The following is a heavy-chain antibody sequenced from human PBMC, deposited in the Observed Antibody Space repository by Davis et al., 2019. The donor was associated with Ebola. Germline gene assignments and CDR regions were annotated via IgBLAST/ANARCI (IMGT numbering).Heavy chain of an antibody. CDR1: GDSITKGDYS. V-gene: IGHV4-30-4*01. Sequence: SETLSLTCIVSGDSITKGDYSWSWIRQSPGRGLEWIGYIHHSGGTYYNPSLRSRVTILMDTSKNQFSLTLDSVTAADTAVYYCARDGVLRAGRPTTLDYWGQGTLVTVSS. J-gene: IGHJ4*02. D-gene: IGHD6-6*01. CDR2: IHHSGGT. CDR3: ARDGVLRAGRPTTLDY.